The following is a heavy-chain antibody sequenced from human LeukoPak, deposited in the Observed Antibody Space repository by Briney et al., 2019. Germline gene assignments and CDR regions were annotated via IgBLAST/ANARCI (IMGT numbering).Heavy chain of an antibody. Sequence: ASVKVSCKASGGTFSSYAISWVRQAPGEELEWKGGIIPIFGTANYAQKFQGRVTITADESTSTAYMELSSLRSEDTAVYYCARGDDILTGRFDYWGQGTLVTVSS. V-gene: IGHV1-69*13. CDR1: GGTFSSYA. CDR2: IIPIFGTA. J-gene: IGHJ4*02. CDR3: ARGDDILTGRFDY. D-gene: IGHD3-9*01.